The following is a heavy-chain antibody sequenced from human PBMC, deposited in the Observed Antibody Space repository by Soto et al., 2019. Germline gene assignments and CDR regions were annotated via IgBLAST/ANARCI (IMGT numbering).Heavy chain of an antibody. CDR2: IIPIFGTA. CDR1: GGTFSSYA. D-gene: IGHD3-10*01. V-gene: IGHV1-69*01. Sequence: QVQLVQSGAEVKKPGSSVKVSCKASGGTFSSYAISWVRQAPGQGLEWMGGIIPIFGTANYAQKFQGRVTITTDESTSKAYRELSSLRSEDTAVYYCARRTQPRAGNWYFDLWGRGTLVTVSS. CDR3: ARRTQPRAGNWYFDL. J-gene: IGHJ2*01.